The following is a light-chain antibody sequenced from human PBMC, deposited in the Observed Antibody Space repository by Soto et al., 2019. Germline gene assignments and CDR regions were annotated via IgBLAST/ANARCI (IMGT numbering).Light chain of an antibody. J-gene: IGKJ2*01. CDR3: QQYKSYSYT. CDR1: QSVSSSY. V-gene: IGKV3-20*01. Sequence: EIVLTQSPGTLSLSPGERATLSCRASQSVSSSYLAWYQQKPGQAPRLLIYGASSRATGIPDRFSGSGSGTDFTLTISRLEPDDIATYYCQQYKSYSYTFGQGTNLEI. CDR2: GAS.